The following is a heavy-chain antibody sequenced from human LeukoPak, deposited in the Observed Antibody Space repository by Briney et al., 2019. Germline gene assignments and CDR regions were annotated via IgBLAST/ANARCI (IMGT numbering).Heavy chain of an antibody. CDR2: ISGSGGST. D-gene: IGHD6-13*01. Sequence: GGSLGLSCAASGFTFSSYWMSWVRQAPGKGLEWVSAISGSGGSTYYADSVKGRFTISRGNSKNTLYLQMNSLRAEDTAVYYCAKQQLTTREFDYWGQGTLVTVSS. CDR3: AKQQLTTREFDY. CDR1: GFTFSSYW. V-gene: IGHV3-23*01. J-gene: IGHJ4*02.